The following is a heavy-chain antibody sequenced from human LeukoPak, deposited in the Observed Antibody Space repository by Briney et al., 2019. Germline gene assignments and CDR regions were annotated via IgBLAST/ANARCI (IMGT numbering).Heavy chain of an antibody. CDR1: GFTFSSYE. V-gene: IGHV3-48*03. D-gene: IGHD6-19*01. Sequence: GGSLRLSCAASGFTFSSYEMNWVRQAPGKGLEWVSYISSSGSTIYYADSVKGRFTISRDNAKNSLYLQMNSLRAEDTAVYYCARDKGRYSSFPQGGPVWGKGTTVTVSS. CDR3: ARDKGRYSSFPQGGPV. J-gene: IGHJ6*04. CDR2: ISSSGSTI.